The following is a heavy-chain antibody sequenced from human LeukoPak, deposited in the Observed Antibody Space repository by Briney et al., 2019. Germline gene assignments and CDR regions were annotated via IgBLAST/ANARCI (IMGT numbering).Heavy chain of an antibody. CDR1: GFTFGSYW. CDR3: AREIYGIDS. CDR2: INQDGSKK. Sequence: GGSLRLSCAASGFTFGSYWLSWVRQAPGKGLEWVANINQDGSKKNYVDSVKGRFTTSRDNAKNSVYLQMESLRAGDTAVYYCAREIYGIDSWGQGTPVAVSS. J-gene: IGHJ4*02. D-gene: IGHD4-17*01. V-gene: IGHV3-7*01.